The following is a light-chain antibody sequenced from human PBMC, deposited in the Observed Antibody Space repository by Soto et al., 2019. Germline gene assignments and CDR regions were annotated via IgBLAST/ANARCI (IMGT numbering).Light chain of an antibody. CDR1: QSVSSSY. Sequence: EIVLTQSPGTLSLSPGERATLSCRASQSVSSSYLAWYQQRPGQAPRLLIYGASGRATGIPDRFSGSGSGTDFTLTISRLEPEDFAVYYCQQYGSSLIFTFGPGNKVDI. V-gene: IGKV3-20*01. J-gene: IGKJ3*01. CDR2: GAS. CDR3: QQYGSSLIFT.